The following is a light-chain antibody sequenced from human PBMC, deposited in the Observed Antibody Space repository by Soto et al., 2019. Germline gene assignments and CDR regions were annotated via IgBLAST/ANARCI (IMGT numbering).Light chain of an antibody. CDR3: QHYNNWLGT. CDR2: KAS. J-gene: IGKJ4*01. V-gene: IGKV1-5*03. CDR1: QTISIW. Sequence: DIRMNQSPSTLSGSVGDRVTITCRASQTISIWLAWYQQKPGKAPKLLIYKASTLKSGVPSRFSGSGSGTEFTLTISSLQPDDFATYYCQHYNNWLGTFGGGTKVDIK.